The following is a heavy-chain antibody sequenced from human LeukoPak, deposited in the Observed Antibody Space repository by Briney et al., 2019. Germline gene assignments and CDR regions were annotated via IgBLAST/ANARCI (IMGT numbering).Heavy chain of an antibody. CDR3: ARRPAAGYYFDY. V-gene: IGHV4-34*01. CDR2: INHSGSA. CDR1: GGSFNNYY. J-gene: IGHJ4*02. Sequence: SETLSLTCAVYGGSFNNYYWTWIRQPPGKGLEWIGEINHSGSAKYNPSLKSRVIISVGTSKSQFSLKLSSVTAADTAVYYCARRPAAGYYFDYWGQGTLVTVSS. D-gene: IGHD6-13*01.